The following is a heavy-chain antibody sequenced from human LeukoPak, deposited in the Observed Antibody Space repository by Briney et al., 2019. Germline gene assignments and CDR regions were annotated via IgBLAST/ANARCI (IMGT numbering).Heavy chain of an antibody. V-gene: IGHV4-39*07. Sequence: PSETLSLTCTVSGGSISSSSYYWGWIRQPPGKGLEWIGSIYYSGSTYYNPSLKSRVTISVDTSKNQFSLKLSSVTAADTAVYYCARGYSSGPGGHFDYWGQGTLVTVSS. CDR2: IYYSGST. D-gene: IGHD6-19*01. J-gene: IGHJ4*02. CDR3: ARGYSSGPGGHFDY. CDR1: GGSISSSSYY.